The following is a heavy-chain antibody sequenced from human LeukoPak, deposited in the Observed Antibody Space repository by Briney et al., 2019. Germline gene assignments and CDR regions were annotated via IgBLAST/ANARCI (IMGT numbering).Heavy chain of an antibody. CDR3: ARDSINYGSGSRPFDY. D-gene: IGHD3-10*01. V-gene: IGHV3-48*04. Sequence: GGSLRLSCAASGFAFSSYSMNWVRQAPGKGLEWVSYISSSSSTIYYADSVKGRFTISRDNAKNSLYLQMNSLRAEDTAVYYCARDSINYGSGSRPFDYWGQGTLVTVSS. CDR2: ISSSSSTI. J-gene: IGHJ4*02. CDR1: GFAFSSYS.